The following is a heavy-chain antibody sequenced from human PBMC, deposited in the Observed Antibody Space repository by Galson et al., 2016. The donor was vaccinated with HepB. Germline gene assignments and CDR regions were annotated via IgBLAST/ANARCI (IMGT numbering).Heavy chain of an antibody. V-gene: IGHV3-23*01. CDR3: AKGTTGYYYYGMDV. CDR2: ISGSSAT. J-gene: IGHJ6*02. CDR1: GFTFRNYG. Sequence: SLRLSCAASGFTFRNYGMSWVRQAPGKGLEWVSAISGSSATYYADSVKGRFTISRDNSKNTLYLQMNSLRAEDTAVYYCAKGTTGYYYYGMDVWGQGATVTVSS. D-gene: IGHD4-11*01.